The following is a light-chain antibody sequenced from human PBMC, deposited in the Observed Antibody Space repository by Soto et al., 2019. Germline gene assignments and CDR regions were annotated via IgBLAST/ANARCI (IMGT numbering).Light chain of an antibody. CDR2: DVS. CDR1: RRDIGSNNY. CDR3: SSYTTTTRL. Sequence: QSVLTQPASVSGSPGQSITISCTGTRRDIGSNNYVSWFQQRPGKAPTLIIYDVSNRPSGVSTHFSGSKSGNTASLTISGLLPEYEAEYYCSSYTTTTRLFGGGTKLTVL. V-gene: IGLV2-14*01. J-gene: IGLJ3*02.